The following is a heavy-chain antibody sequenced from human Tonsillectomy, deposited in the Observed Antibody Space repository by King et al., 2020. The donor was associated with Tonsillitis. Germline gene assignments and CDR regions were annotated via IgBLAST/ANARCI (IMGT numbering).Heavy chain of an antibody. D-gene: IGHD5-12*01. V-gene: IGHV3-20*01. CDR2: INWNGGST. Sequence: VQLVESGGGVVRPGGSLRLSCAASGFTFDDYGMSWVRHAPGKGREWVSGINWNGGSTGYADSVKGRFTISRDNAKNSLYLQMNSLRAEDTALYHCARDRGSGYTNYFDYWGQGTLVTVSS. J-gene: IGHJ4*02. CDR3: ARDRGSGYTNYFDY. CDR1: GFTFDDYG.